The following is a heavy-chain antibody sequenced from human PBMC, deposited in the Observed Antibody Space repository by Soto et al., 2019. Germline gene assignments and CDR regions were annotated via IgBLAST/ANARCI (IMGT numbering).Heavy chain of an antibody. CDR3: ARDLDYDILTGSKTIDY. D-gene: IGHD3-9*01. CDR2: ISSSGSTI. Sequence: GGSLRLSWAASGCTFSDHYMSWIRQAPGKGLEWVSYISSSGSTIYYADSVKGRFTISRDNAKNSLYLQMNSLRAEDTAVYYCARDLDYDILTGSKTIDYWGQGTLVTVSS. J-gene: IGHJ4*02. CDR1: GCTFSDHY. V-gene: IGHV3-11*01.